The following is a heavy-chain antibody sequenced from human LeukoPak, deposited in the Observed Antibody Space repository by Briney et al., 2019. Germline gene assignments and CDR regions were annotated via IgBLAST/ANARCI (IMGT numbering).Heavy chain of an antibody. Sequence: GGSLRLSCAASGFTLSSYWMSWVRQAPGKGLEGVANIKQDGSEKYYVDSVKGRFTISRDNAKNSLYLQMNSLRAEDTAVYYCARDHGGSGSFYWFDPWGQGTLVTVSS. J-gene: IGHJ5*02. CDR2: IKQDGSEK. CDR3: ARDHGGSGSFYWFDP. D-gene: IGHD3-10*01. V-gene: IGHV3-7*01. CDR1: GFTLSSYW.